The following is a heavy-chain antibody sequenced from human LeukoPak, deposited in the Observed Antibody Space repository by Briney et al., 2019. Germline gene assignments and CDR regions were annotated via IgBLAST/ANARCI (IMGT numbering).Heavy chain of an antibody. CDR3: ARDETGYCSSTRCYAPNWFDP. J-gene: IGHJ5*02. V-gene: IGHV3-7*01. Sequence: GGSLRLSCAASGFTFSSYWMSWVRQAPGKGLEWVANIKQDGSEKYYVDSVKGRFTISRDNAKNSLYLQMNSLRAEDTAVYYCARDETGYCSSTRCYAPNWFDPGGQGTLITVSS. CDR1: GFTFSSYW. CDR2: IKQDGSEK. D-gene: IGHD2-2*01.